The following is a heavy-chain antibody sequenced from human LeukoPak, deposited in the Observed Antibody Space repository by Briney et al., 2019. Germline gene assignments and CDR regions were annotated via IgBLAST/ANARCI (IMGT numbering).Heavy chain of an antibody. CDR1: GGSISSSSYY. CDR3: ARLGGSYFNWFDP. V-gene: IGHV4-39*01. J-gene: IGHJ5*02. CDR2: IYYSGST. D-gene: IGHD1-26*01. Sequence: PSETLSLTCTVSGGSISSSSYYWGWLRQPPGKGLEWNGSIYYSGSTYYNPSLKSRVTISVDTSKNQFSLELSSVTAADTAVYYCARLGGSYFNWFDPWGQGTLVTVSS.